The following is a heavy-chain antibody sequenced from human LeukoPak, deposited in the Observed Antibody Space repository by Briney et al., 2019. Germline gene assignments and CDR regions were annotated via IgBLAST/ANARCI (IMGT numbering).Heavy chain of an antibody. J-gene: IGHJ4*02. Sequence: PGGSLRLSCAASGFTFSSYAMSRVRQAPGKGLEWVSAISGSGGSTYYADSVKGRFTISRDNSKNTLYLQMNSLRAEDTAVYYCAKVWAQYSSGWSYYFDYWGQGTLVTVSS. D-gene: IGHD6-19*01. V-gene: IGHV3-23*01. CDR1: GFTFSSYA. CDR3: AKVWAQYSSGWSYYFDY. CDR2: ISGSGGST.